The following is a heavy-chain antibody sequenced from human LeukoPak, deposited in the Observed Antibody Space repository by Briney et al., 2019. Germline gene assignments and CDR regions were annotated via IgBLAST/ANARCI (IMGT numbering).Heavy chain of an antibody. CDR3: ARGGWEPYFDY. D-gene: IGHD1-26*01. CDR2: IRNKANSYTT. V-gene: IGHV3-72*01. Sequence: GGSLRLSCAASGFTFSDHYMDWVRQAPGKGLEWVGRIRNKANSYTTEYAASVKGRFTVSRDDSKNALYLQMNSLRAEDTAVYYCARGGWEPYFDYWGQGTLVTVSS. CDR1: GFTFSDHY. J-gene: IGHJ4*02.